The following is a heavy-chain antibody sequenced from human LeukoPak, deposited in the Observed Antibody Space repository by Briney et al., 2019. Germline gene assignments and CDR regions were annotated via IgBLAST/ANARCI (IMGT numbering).Heavy chain of an antibody. CDR3: ARDPYSSTWSYGMDV. CDR1: GFTFSSYW. Sequence: AGSLRLSCAASGFTFSSYWMSWVRQAPGKGLEWVANIKQDGSEEVYVDSVKGRFTISRGNAKNSLFLQMNTLRAEDTAVYYCARDPYSSTWSYGMDVWGQGTTVSVSS. J-gene: IGHJ6*02. CDR2: IKQDGSEE. D-gene: IGHD6-6*01. V-gene: IGHV3-7*05.